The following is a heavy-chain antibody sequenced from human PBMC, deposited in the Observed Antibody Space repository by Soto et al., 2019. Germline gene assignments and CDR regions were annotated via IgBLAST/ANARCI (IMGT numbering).Heavy chain of an antibody. CDR1: GFTFSSYS. CDR3: PRDLISGTIVAYFDY. J-gene: IGHJ4*02. V-gene: IGHV3-48*02. Sequence: GGSLRLSCAASGFTFSSYSMNWVRQAPGKGLEWVSYISSSSSTIYYADSVKGRFTISRDNAKNSLYLQMNSLRDEDTAVYYCPRDLISGTIVAYFDYWGQGTLVTVSS. D-gene: IGHD3-3*01. CDR2: ISSSSSTI.